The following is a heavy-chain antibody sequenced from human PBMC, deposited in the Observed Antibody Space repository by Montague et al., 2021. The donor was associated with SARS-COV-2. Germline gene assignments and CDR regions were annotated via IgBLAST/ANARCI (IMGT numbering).Heavy chain of an antibody. D-gene: IGHD4-23*01. CDR3: ARVASDGGWRGGRRYYHYAMDV. V-gene: IGHV4-34*01. CDR2: INHSGST. Sequence: SETLSLTCAVYGGSFSGYYWSWIRQPPGKGLEWIGEINHSGSTNYNPSLKSRVTISVDTSKNQFSLKLSSVTAADTAVYFCARVASDGGWRGGRRYYHYAMDVWGQGTLVIVS. CDR1: GGSFSGYY. J-gene: IGHJ6*02.